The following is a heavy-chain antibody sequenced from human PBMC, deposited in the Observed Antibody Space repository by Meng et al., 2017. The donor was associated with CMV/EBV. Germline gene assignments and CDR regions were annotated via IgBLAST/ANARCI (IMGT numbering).Heavy chain of an antibody. D-gene: IGHD6-13*01. J-gene: IGHJ4*02. CDR3: ARGGIAAAGPFDY. V-gene: IGHV4-34*01. Sequence: VQLQESVPGLVTPSETLSLICAVYGGSFSGYYWSWIRQPPGKGLEWIGEINHSGSTNYNPSLKSRVTISVDTSKNQFSLKLSSVTAADTAVYYCARGGIAAAGPFDYWGQGTLVTVSS. CDR1: GGSFSGYY. CDR2: INHSGST.